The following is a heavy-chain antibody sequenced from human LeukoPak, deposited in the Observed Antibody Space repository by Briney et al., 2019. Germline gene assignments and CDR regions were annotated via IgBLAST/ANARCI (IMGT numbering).Heavy chain of an antibody. Sequence: SLRLSCAASGFTFSNYAMHWVRQAPGKGLAWVAVISYDGSNKYYADSGKGRFTISRDNSKNTVYLQMNSLRAEDTAVYYCARDPRRSSQTGYFDYWGEGTLVTVSS. CDR3: ARDPRRSSQTGYFDY. D-gene: IGHD6-13*01. J-gene: IGHJ4*02. V-gene: IGHV3-30*04. CDR1: GFTFSNYA. CDR2: ISYDGSNK.